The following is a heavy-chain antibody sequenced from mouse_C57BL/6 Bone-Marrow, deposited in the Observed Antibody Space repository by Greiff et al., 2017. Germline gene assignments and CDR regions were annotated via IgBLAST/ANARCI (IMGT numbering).Heavy chain of an antibody. D-gene: IGHD1-1*01. CDR1: GFTFSDYY. J-gene: IGHJ3*01. CDR2: SSNGGGST. V-gene: IGHV5-12*01. CDR3: ARDYYGGFAY. Sequence: EVHLVESGGGLVQPGGSLKLSCAASGFTFSDYYMYWVRQTPEKRLALVAYSSNGGGSTYYPDPVKGRFTISRDNAKNTLYLQMSRLKSEDTAMYYCARDYYGGFAYRGQGTLVTVSA.